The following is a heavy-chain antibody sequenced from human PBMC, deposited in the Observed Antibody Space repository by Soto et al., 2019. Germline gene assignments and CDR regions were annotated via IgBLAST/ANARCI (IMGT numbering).Heavy chain of an antibody. CDR3: ASNVSLDYYDNTYIYYGMDV. V-gene: IGHV1-69*13. Sequence: GASVKVSWKASGGTLMSYAISWVRQAPGEGLGWMGGIIPIFGTANYAQKFQGRVTITADESTGTTYMDLSSLRSEDTAVYYWASNVSLDYYDNTYIYYGMDVRGEGPTENVTS. CDR1: GGTLMSYA. J-gene: IGHJ6*02. D-gene: IGHD3-22*01. CDR2: IIPIFGTA.